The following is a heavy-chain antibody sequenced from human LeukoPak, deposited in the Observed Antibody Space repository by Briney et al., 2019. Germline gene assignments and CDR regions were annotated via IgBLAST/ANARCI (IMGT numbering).Heavy chain of an antibody. D-gene: IGHD6-25*01. CDR2: IKGDGIST. Sequence: GGSLRLSCAASGFDFSSNWMHWVRHAPGQGLVWVSRIKGDGISTNYADSVKGRFTTSRDIAENRLYLQMNSLRAEDTAAYYCARVPGYDSSGYFDYWGQGTLVTVSS. J-gene: IGHJ4*02. CDR1: GFDFSSNW. V-gene: IGHV3-74*01. CDR3: ARVPGYDSSGYFDY.